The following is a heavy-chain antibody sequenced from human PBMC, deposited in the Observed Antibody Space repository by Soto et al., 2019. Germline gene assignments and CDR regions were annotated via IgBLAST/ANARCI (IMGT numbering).Heavy chain of an antibody. CDR3: ARDGVVVPAAIAYYYYYMDV. CDR1: GFTFSSYS. D-gene: IGHD2-2*01. CDR2: ISSSSTI. J-gene: IGHJ6*03. V-gene: IGHV3-48*01. Sequence: GGSLRLSCAASGFTFSSYSMNWVRQAPGKGLEWVSYISSSSTIYYADSVKGRFTISRDNAKNSLYLQMNSLRAEDTAVYYCARDGVVVPAAIAYYYYYMDVWGKGTTVTVSS.